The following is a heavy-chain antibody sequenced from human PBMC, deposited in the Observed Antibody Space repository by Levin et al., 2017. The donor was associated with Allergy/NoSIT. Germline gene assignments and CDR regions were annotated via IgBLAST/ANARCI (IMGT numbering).Heavy chain of an antibody. V-gene: IGHV1-69*06. CDR2: IIPIFGTA. J-gene: IGHJ6*02. CDR1: GGTFSSYA. D-gene: IGHD3-16*01. CDR3: ARDLGDYYGMDV. Sequence: GGSLRLSCKASGGTFSSYAISWVRQAPGQGLEWMGGIIPIFGTANYAQKFQGRVTITADKSTSTAYMELSSLRSEDTAVYYCARDLGDYYGMDVWGQGTTVTVSS.